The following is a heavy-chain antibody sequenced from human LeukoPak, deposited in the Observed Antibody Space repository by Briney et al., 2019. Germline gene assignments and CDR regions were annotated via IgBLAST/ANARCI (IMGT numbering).Heavy chain of an antibody. CDR2: ICSGGST. CDR3: ARELRYDNSDSGAF. Sequence: SETLSLTCTVSGGSISSSPCYWGWIRQSPGKGLEWFGTICSGGSTYYNPSLKSRVTISVDTSKNQFSLKLSSLTAADTAVYYCARELRYDNSDSGAFWGQGTVVTVSS. CDR1: GGSISSSPCY. D-gene: IGHD3-22*01. V-gene: IGHV4-39*07. J-gene: IGHJ3*01.